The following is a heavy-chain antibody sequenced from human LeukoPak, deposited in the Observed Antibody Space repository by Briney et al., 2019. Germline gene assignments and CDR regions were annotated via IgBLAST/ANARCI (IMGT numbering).Heavy chain of an antibody. V-gene: IGHV3-30*18. D-gene: IGHD4-17*01. CDR3: AKDEIRGDYGSYMDV. CDR1: GFTFSSYG. CDR2: ISYDGSNK. Sequence: PGGSLRLSCAASGFTFSSYGMHWVRQAPGKGLEWVAVISYDGSNKYYADSVKGRFTISRDNSKNTLYLQMNSLRAEDTAVYYCAKDEIRGDYGSYMDVWGKGTTVTVSS. J-gene: IGHJ6*04.